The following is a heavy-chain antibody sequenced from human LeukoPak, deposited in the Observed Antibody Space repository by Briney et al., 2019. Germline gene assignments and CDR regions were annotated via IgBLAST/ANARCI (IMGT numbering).Heavy chain of an antibody. D-gene: IGHD3-3*01. CDR3: ARRYYDFWSGYLANNWFDP. J-gene: IGHJ5*02. CDR2: INHSGST. Sequence: SETLSLTCAVYGGSFSGYYWSWIRQPPGKGLEWIGEINHSGSTNYNPSLKSRVTISVDTSKNQFSLKLSSVTAADTAVYYCARRYYDFWSGYLANNWFDPWGQGTLVTASS. CDR1: GGSFSGYY. V-gene: IGHV4-34*01.